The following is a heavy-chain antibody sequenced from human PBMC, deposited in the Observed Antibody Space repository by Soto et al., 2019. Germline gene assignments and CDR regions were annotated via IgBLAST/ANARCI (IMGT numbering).Heavy chain of an antibody. CDR3: ARARPSMVRGVIKRFDP. D-gene: IGHD3-10*01. CDR1: GGSFSGYY. J-gene: IGHJ5*02. Sequence: PSETLSLTCAVYGGSFSGYYWSWIRQPPGKGLEWIGEINHSGSTNYNPSLKSRVTISVDTSKNQFSLKLSSVTAADTAVYYCARARPSMVRGVIKRFDPWGQGTLVTVSS. CDR2: INHSGST. V-gene: IGHV4-34*01.